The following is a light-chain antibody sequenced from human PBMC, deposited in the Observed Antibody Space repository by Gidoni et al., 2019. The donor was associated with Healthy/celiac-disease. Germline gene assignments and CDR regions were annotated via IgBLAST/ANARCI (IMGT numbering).Light chain of an antibody. Sequence: VLPQSPGTLSLSPGERATLSCRASQSVSSSYLAWYQQKPGQAPRLLIYGASSRATGIPDRFSGSGSGTDFTLTISRLEPEDFAVYYCQQYGSSPPYTFGQXTKLEIK. V-gene: IGKV3-20*01. J-gene: IGKJ2*01. CDR2: GAS. CDR1: QSVSSSY. CDR3: QQYGSSPPYT.